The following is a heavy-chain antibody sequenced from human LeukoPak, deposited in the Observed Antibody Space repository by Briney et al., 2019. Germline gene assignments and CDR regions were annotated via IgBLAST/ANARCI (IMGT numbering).Heavy chain of an antibody. J-gene: IGHJ6*02. Sequence: SETLSLTCAVSGDFIATNKWWTWVRQSPGKGLEWIGAAHHTGVTYYTPSLKSRVSISVDKSKNQFSLNLRSVTAADTAMYYCARDRDGMVFWGQGTTVTVSS. CDR3: ARDRDGMVF. V-gene: IGHV4-4*02. CDR1: GDFIATNKW. CDR2: AHHTGVT.